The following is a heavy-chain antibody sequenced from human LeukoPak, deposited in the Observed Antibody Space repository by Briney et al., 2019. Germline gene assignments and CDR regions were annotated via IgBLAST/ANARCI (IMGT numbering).Heavy chain of an antibody. CDR1: GGSISSSSYY. CDR2: IYYSGST. CDR3: ARSTYHDFWSGYYTGFLVDY. V-gene: IGHV4-39*01. D-gene: IGHD3-3*01. J-gene: IGHJ4*02. Sequence: PSETLSLTCTVSGGSISSSSYYWGWIRQPPGKGLEWIGTIYYSGSTYYNPSLKSRVTISVDTSKNQFSLKLSSVTAADTAVYYCARSTYHDFWSGYYTGFLVDYWGRGTLVTVSS.